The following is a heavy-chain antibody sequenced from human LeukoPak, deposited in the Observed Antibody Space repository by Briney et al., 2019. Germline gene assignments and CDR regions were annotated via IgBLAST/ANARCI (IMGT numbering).Heavy chain of an antibody. CDR1: GYTFTSYA. J-gene: IGHJ4*02. V-gene: IGHV7-4-1*02. D-gene: IGHD3-10*01. CDR2: INTNTGNP. CDR3: ARETGSGSYYPPWFDY. Sequence: AASVKVSCKASGYTFTSYAMNWVRQAPGQGLEWMGWINTNTGNPTYAQGFTGRFVFSLDTSVSTAYLQISSLKAEDTAVYYCARETGSGSYYPPWFDYWGQGTLVTVSS.